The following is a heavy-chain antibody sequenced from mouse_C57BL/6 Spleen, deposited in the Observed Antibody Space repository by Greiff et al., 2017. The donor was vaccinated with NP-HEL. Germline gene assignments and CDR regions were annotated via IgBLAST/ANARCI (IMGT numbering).Heavy chain of an antibody. V-gene: IGHV5-9-1*02. Sequence: EVQVVESGEGLVKPGGSLKLSCAASGFTFSSYAMSWVRQTPEKRLEWVAYISSGGDYIYYADTVKGRFTISRDNARNTLYLQMSSLKSEDTAMYYCTRKAYALYYAMDYWGQGTSVTVSS. CDR2: ISSGGDYI. CDR3: TRKAYALYYAMDY. J-gene: IGHJ4*01. CDR1: GFTFSSYA. D-gene: IGHD6-5*01.